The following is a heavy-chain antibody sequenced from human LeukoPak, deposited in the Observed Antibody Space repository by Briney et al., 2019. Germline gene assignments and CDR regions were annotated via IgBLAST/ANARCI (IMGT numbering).Heavy chain of an antibody. D-gene: IGHD3-22*01. CDR3: AILPSSDTFYYDSSGYYRPGVS. V-gene: IGHV3-11*01. CDR1: GFTFSDYY. J-gene: IGHJ5*02. Sequence: PGGSLRLSCAASGFTFSDYYMSWIRQAPGKGLEWVSYISSSGSTIYYADSVKGRFTISRDNAKNSLYLQMNSLRAEDTAVYYCAILPSSDTFYYDSSGYYRPGVSWGQGTLVTVSS. CDR2: ISSSGSTI.